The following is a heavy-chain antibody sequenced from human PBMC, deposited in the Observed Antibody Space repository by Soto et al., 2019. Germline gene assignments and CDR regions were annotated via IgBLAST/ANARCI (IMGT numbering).Heavy chain of an antibody. Sequence: GGSLRLSCAASGFTFSNYAMSWVRQAPGKGLEWVSAISGSGGSTYYADSVKGRFTFSRDNSKNTRYLQMNSLRAEDTAVYYCAKDKEDCTSTSCIYYYYYYYMDVWGKGTTVTVSS. CDR3: AKDKEDCTSTSCIYYYYYYYMDV. D-gene: IGHD2-2*01. J-gene: IGHJ6*03. CDR1: GFTFSNYA. V-gene: IGHV3-23*01. CDR2: ISGSGGST.